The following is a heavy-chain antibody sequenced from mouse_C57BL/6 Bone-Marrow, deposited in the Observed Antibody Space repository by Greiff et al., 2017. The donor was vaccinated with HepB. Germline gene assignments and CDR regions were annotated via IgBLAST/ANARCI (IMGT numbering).Heavy chain of an antibody. Sequence: EVQLVESGGGLVKPGGSLKLSCAASGFTFSSYAMSWVRQTPEKRLEWVATISDGGSYTYYPDNVKGRFTISRDNAKNNLYLQMSHLKSEDTAMYYCARDLFEFDYWGQGTTLTVSS. J-gene: IGHJ2*01. CDR2: ISDGGSYT. V-gene: IGHV5-4*01. CDR1: GFTFSSYA. CDR3: ARDLFEFDY.